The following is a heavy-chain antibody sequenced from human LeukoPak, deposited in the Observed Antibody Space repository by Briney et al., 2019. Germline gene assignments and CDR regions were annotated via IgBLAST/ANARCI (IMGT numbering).Heavy chain of an antibody. CDR1: GFSFSSYG. V-gene: IGHV3-21*04. J-gene: IGHJ2*01. D-gene: IGHD6-19*01. CDR2: IGPSGSSI. CDR3: ARLAGSRSPWYFDL. Sequence: GGSLRLSCVASGFSFSSYGMHWVRDAPGKGLEGVSSIGPSGSSIYYADSVKGRFSISRDNASNALYLQMNSLRADDTAVEYCARLAGSRSPWYFDLWGRGTLVTVS.